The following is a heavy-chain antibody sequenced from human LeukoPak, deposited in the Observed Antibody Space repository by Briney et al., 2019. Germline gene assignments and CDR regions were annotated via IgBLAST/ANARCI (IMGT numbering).Heavy chain of an antibody. CDR3: ARGWGPYRPQNY. Sequence: PGGSLRLSCAASGFTFSSYWMSWVRQAPGKGLEWVANIKQDGSEKSYVDSVKGRFTISRDNAKNSLYLQMNSLRVEDTAIYYCARGWGPYRPQNYWGQGTLVTVSS. J-gene: IGHJ4*02. CDR2: IKQDGSEK. D-gene: IGHD3-16*01. CDR1: GFTFSSYW. V-gene: IGHV3-7*01.